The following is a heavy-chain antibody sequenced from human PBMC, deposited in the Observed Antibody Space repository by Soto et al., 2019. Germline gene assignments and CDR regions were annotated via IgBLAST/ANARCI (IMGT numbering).Heavy chain of an antibody. J-gene: IGHJ4*02. Sequence: SETLSLTCTVSGGSITGYYWSWIRQPPGKGLEWIGYIYDSGSTNYNPSLMSRVTISGDTSKNQFSLKLSSVTAADTAVYYCVSIAICDYFDYWGQGTLVTVSS. V-gene: IGHV4-59*01. CDR1: GGSITGYY. CDR2: IYDSGST. D-gene: IGHD5-18*01. CDR3: VSIAICDYFDY.